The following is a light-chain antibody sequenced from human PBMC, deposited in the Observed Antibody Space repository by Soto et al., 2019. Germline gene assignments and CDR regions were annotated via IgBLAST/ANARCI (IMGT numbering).Light chain of an antibody. CDR1: SSDVGGYDY. CDR3: YPFAGNYRL. V-gene: IGLV2-11*01. CDR2: DVT. J-gene: IGLJ1*01. Sequence: QSVLTQSRSVSGSPGQSVTISCTGTSSDVGGYDYVSWYQQYPGKAPKLLISDVTERPSGVPDRFSGSKSGNTASLTISGLQAEDEAIYYCYPFAGNYRLFGTGTKVTVL.